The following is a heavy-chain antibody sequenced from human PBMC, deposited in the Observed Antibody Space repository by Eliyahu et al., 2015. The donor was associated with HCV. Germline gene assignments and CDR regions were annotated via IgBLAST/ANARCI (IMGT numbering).Heavy chain of an antibody. CDR2: IKYDGSFT. CDR1: GFTFTNYW. CDR3: AKDSHSVPDY. J-gene: IGHJ4*02. D-gene: IGHD2-15*01. Sequence: EVQLVESGGGLVQPGGSLXLSCXASGFTFTNYWXYWVRQVPGKGLVWVSRIKYDGSFTSYADSXKGRFTVSRDNAKSTLYLQMNSLTADDTAVYYCAKDSHSVPDYWGQGTLVTVSS. V-gene: IGHV3-74*01.